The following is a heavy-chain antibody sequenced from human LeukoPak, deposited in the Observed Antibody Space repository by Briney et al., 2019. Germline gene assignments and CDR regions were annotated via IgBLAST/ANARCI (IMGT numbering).Heavy chain of an antibody. CDR3: ARDSYYYDSSGYSIFDY. D-gene: IGHD3-22*01. CDR2: IWYDGSNK. J-gene: IGHJ4*02. Sequence: GGSLRLSCAASGFTFSSYGMHWVRQAPGKGLEWVAVIWYDGSNKYYADSVKGRFTISRDNSKNTLYLQMNSLRAEDTAVYYCARDSYYYDSSGYSIFDYWGQGTLVTVSS. CDR1: GFTFSSYG. V-gene: IGHV3-33*01.